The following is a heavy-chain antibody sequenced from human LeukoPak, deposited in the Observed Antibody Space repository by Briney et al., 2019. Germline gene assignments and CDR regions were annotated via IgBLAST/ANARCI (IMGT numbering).Heavy chain of an antibody. V-gene: IGHV1-69*13. CDR3: ARDLLGSHTSYSSGAWDY. J-gene: IGHJ4*02. D-gene: IGHD3-9*01. CDR2: IVPIFDTA. Sequence: SVKVSCKASGGTFSDYAISWVRQAPGQGLEWMGGIVPIFDTADYAQKFQGRLTITADDSTSTAYMELSSLRAEDTAVYYCARDLLGSHTSYSSGAWDYWGQGTLVTVSS. CDR1: GGTFSDYA.